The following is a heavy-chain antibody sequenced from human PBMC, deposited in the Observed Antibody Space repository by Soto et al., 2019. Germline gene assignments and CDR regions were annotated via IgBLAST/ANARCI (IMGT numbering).Heavy chain of an antibody. Sequence: QVQLVESGGGVVQPGRSLRLSCAASGFTFSNYAMHWVRQAPGKGLEWVAVISYDGNKKYYADSVKGRFTISIDNSKNTLYLQMNSLRTEDTAVYYCARDHDYGIYYYYGMGVWGQGTTVTVSS. V-gene: IGHV3-30-3*01. J-gene: IGHJ6*02. CDR2: ISYDGNKK. CDR1: GFTFSNYA. D-gene: IGHD4-17*01. CDR3: ARDHDYGIYYYYGMGV.